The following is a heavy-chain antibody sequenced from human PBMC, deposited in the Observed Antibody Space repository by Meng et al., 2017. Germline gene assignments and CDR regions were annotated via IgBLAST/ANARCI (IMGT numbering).Heavy chain of an antibody. J-gene: IGHJ4*02. Sequence: QVQLQQWGAGLLKPSETVSLTCVVSGGSFSDYYWRWSRQPPGKGLEWIGEINHSGSTNYNPSLESRATISVDTSQNNLSLKLSSVTAADSAVYYCARGPTTMAHDFDYWGQGTLVTVSS. CDR2: INHSGST. CDR3: ARGPTTMAHDFDY. D-gene: IGHD4-11*01. V-gene: IGHV4-34*01. CDR1: GGSFSDYY.